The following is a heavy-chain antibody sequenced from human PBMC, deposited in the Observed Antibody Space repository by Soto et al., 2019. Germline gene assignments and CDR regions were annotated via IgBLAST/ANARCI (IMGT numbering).Heavy chain of an antibody. CDR3: SRDGHSSWEWLDP. J-gene: IGHJ5*02. D-gene: IGHD1-26*01. CDR2: VYHTGAT. Sequence: QVQLQESGPGLVEPSQTLSLVCSVSGDPLSYGGYYWIWVRLSPGKALEWIGFVYHTGATYYHPSLESRVTMAVDMSKNEFSLKLTSVTAADTATYYCSRDGHSSWEWLDPWGQGILVTGSS. CDR1: GDPLSYGGYY. V-gene: IGHV4-31*03.